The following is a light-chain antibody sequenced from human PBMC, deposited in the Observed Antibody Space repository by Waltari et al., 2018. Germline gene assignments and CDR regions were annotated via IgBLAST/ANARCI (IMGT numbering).Light chain of an antibody. Sequence: SCRASQSVSRSLAWYQQKHGQAPRLLIYEASTRATGIPDRFSGSGSGTDFSLTISRLEPEDFAVYYCQKYVSLPATFGQGTKVEIK. CDR3: QKYVSLPAT. CDR1: QSVSRS. J-gene: IGKJ1*01. V-gene: IGKV3-20*01. CDR2: EAS.